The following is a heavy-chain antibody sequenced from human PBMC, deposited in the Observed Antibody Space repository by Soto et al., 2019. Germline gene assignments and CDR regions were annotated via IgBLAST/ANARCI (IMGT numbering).Heavy chain of an antibody. CDR3: ARDLIAVRPGWFDP. V-gene: IGHV1-18*01. J-gene: IGHJ5*02. D-gene: IGHD3-10*01. CDR2: ISVYSGNT. CDR1: CYTFASYG. Sequence: SAEVSCKASCYTFASYGFSLLRLAPGQWLELIGWISVYSGNTNYAQKFQGRVTMTTDTSTNAPYLELRSLRHDDTAVYYCARDLIAVRPGWFDPWGQGTLVTVSS.